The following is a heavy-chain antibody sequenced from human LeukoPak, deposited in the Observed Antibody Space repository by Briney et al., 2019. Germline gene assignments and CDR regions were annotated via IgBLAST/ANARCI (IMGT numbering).Heavy chain of an antibody. CDR3: AKSTAYSTSMIVVIKPMDA. CDR2: ISYDGSNT. Sequence: GGSLRLSCAASGFTFSSYAMHWVRQAPGKGLEWVAVISYDGSNTYYADSVRGRFTISRDNSKNTLYLQMNSLRAEDTAVYYCAKSTAYSTSMIVVIKPMDAWGQGTTVTVSS. CDR1: GFTFSSYA. D-gene: IGHD3-22*01. V-gene: IGHV3-30*18. J-gene: IGHJ6*02.